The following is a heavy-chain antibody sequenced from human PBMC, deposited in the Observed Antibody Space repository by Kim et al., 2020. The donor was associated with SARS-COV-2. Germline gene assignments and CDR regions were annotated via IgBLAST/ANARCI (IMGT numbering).Heavy chain of an antibody. CDR3: AKGGKVELLWFGELIAFDI. D-gene: IGHD3-10*01. Sequence: GGSLRLSCAASGFTFSSYAMSWVRQAPGKGLEWVSAISGSGGSTYYADSVKGRFTISRDNSKNTLYLQMNSLRAEDTAVYYCAKGGKVELLWFGELIAFDIWGQGTMVTVSS. CDR2: ISGSGGST. J-gene: IGHJ3*02. V-gene: IGHV3-23*01. CDR1: GFTFSSYA.